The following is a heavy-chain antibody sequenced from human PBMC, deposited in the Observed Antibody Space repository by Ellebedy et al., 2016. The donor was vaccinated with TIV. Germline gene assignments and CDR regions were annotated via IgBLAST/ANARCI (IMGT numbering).Heavy chain of an antibody. Sequence: GESLKISCAASGFTFSSYGMHWVRQAPGKGLEWVAFIRYDDSNKFYGDSVNGRFTISRDNSRDTLYLQMKSLRPEDTAVDYCAKASTRGMPGHFGMDVWGQGTTVTASS. CDR1: GFTFSSYG. D-gene: IGHD2-2*01. CDR2: IRYDDSNK. CDR3: AKASTRGMPGHFGMDV. V-gene: IGHV3-30*02. J-gene: IGHJ6*02.